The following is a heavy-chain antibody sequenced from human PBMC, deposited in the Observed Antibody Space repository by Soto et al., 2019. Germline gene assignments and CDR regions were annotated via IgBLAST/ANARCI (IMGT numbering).Heavy chain of an antibody. CDR3: ARGRVNSSKFLFGY. D-gene: IGHD3-3*01. CDR2: VYYTGST. Sequence: SDTLYLTCSVSGGSIIGSYWSWIRQSPGKGLEWLGYVYYTGSTNYNPSLKSRVTISVDTSKNQFSLKLSSVTAADTAVYYCARGRVNSSKFLFGYWGQGTLVTVSS. J-gene: IGHJ4*02. V-gene: IGHV4-59*12. CDR1: GGSIIGSY.